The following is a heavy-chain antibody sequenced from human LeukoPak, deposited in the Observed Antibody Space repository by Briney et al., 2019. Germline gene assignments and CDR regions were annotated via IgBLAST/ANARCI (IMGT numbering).Heavy chain of an antibody. CDR1: GGTFSSYA. V-gene: IGHV1-69*01. CDR2: IIPIFGTA. J-gene: IGHJ5*02. CDR3: ARKYCSGGSCQINNWFDP. D-gene: IGHD2-15*01. Sequence: SVKVSCKASGGTFSSYAISWVRQAPGQGLEWMGGIIPIFGTANYAQQFQGRVTITADESTSTAYMELSSLRSEDTAVYYCARKYCSGGSCQINNWFDPWGQGTLVTVSS.